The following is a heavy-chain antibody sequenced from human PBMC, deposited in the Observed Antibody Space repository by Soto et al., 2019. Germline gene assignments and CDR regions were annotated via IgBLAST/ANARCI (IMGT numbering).Heavy chain of an antibody. V-gene: IGHV3-30*18. CDR3: AKDLMITFGGVIA. Sequence: VGSLRLSCAASGFTFSSYGMHWVRQAPGKGLEWVAVISYDGSNKYYADSVKGRFTISRDNSKNTLYLQMNSLRAEDTAVYYCAKDLMITFGGVIAWGQGTLVTVSS. CDR1: GFTFSSYG. J-gene: IGHJ5*02. CDR2: ISYDGSNK. D-gene: IGHD3-16*02.